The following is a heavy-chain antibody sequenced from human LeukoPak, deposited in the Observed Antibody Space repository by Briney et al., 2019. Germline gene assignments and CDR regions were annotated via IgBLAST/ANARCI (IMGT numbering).Heavy chain of an antibody. CDR2: IWYDGINQ. CDR3: AKTLRGYEHGGGAFDP. D-gene: IGHD1-1*01. Sequence: GRSLRLSCAAPGLTLSSNGMHWVGKAPGKGLDGVAAIWYDGINQYYADSLKGRFTISRDSSKKPPNLHMTGLRAGAPAWYYCAKTLRGYEHGGGAFDPWGQGTLVTVSS. J-gene: IGHJ5*02. CDR1: GLTLSSNG. V-gene: IGHV3-33*06.